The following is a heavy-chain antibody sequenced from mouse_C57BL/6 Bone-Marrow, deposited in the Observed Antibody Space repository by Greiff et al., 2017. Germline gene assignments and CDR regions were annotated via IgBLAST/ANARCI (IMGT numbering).Heavy chain of an antibody. D-gene: IGHD2-3*01. V-gene: IGHV1-59*01. CDR2: IDPSDSYT. J-gene: IGHJ4*01. CDR3: ARWWLLPSKAMDY. Sequence: VQLQQPGAELVRPGTSVKLSCKASGYTFTSYWMHWVKQRPGQGLEWIGVIDPSDSYTNYNQKFKGKATLTVDPSSSTAYMQLSSLTSEDSAVYYCARWWLLPSKAMDYWGQGTSVTVSS. CDR1: GYTFTSYW.